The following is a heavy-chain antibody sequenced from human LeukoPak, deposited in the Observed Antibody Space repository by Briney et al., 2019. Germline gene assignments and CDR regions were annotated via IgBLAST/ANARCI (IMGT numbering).Heavy chain of an antibody. CDR3: AREGYDSSGYRYYSDY. Sequence: GGSLRLSCAASGFTFSSYSMNWVRQAPGKGLEWVSYISSSSSTIYYADSVKGRFTISRDNAKNSLYLQMNSLRAEDTAVYYCAREGYDSSGYRYYSDYWGQGTLVTVSS. CDR1: GFTFSSYS. D-gene: IGHD3-22*01. CDR2: ISSSSSTI. V-gene: IGHV3-48*01. J-gene: IGHJ4*02.